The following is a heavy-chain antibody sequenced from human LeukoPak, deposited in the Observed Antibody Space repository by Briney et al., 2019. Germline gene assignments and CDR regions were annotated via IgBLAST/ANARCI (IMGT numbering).Heavy chain of an antibody. CDR3: AALPLTIFGVVIRNYYYYYMDV. D-gene: IGHD3-3*01. Sequence: ASVKVSCKVSGYSLTELSMHWVRQAPGKGLEWMGGFDPEDGETIYAQKFQGRVTMTEDTSTDTAYMELSSLRSEDTAVYYCAALPLTIFGVVIRNYYYYYMDVWGKGTTVTVSS. CDR2: FDPEDGET. V-gene: IGHV1-24*01. J-gene: IGHJ6*03. CDR1: GYSLTELS.